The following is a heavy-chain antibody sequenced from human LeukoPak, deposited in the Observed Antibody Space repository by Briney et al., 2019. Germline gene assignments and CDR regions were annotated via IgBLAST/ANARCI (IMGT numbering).Heavy chain of an antibody. D-gene: IGHD1-26*01. CDR3: ARRRIVGSTDDAFDI. Sequence: GRSLRLSCAASGFTFSSYAMHWVRQAPGKGLDWAAVISSDGNTQHYADSVKGRFTISRDNSNNTLYLQMNSLRADDTAICYCARRRIVGSTDDAFDIWGQGTMVTLSS. CDR1: GFTFSSYA. V-gene: IGHV3-30-3*01. CDR2: ISSDGNTQ. J-gene: IGHJ3*02.